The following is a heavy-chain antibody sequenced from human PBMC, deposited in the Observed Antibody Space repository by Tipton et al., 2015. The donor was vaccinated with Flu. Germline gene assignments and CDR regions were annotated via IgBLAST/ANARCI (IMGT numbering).Heavy chain of an antibody. CDR3: ARAGTYDNSGSY. D-gene: IGHD3-22*01. Sequence: GLVKPSETLSLACSVSGDSIASRYYWGWIRQPPGKGLEWIGNIHRTGSTYYNPSLKSRVTMSVDTSKNQFSLKLSSVTAADTAVYYCARAGTYDNSGSYWGQGTLVTVAA. V-gene: IGHV4-38-2*02. CDR1: GDSIASRYY. J-gene: IGHJ4*02. CDR2: IHRTGST.